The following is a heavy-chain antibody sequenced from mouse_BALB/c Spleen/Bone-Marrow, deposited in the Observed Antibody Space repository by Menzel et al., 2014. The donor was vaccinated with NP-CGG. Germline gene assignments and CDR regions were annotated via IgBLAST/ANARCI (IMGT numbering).Heavy chain of an antibody. CDR1: GFSLTNYG. CDR3: ARHRYYAMDY. Sequence: VQGVESGPGLVAPSQSLSITCTISGFSLTNYGVHWVRQPPGKGLEWLVVIWSDGSTTCNSALKSRLSISKDNSKSQVFLKMNSLQTDDTAMYYCARHRYYAMDYWGQGTSVTVSS. J-gene: IGHJ4*01. V-gene: IGHV2-6-1*01. CDR2: IWSDGST.